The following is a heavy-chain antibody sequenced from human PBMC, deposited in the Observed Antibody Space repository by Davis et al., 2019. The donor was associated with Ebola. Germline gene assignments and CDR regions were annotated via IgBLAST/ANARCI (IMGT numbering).Heavy chain of an antibody. CDR3: ARHLYDFWSGYYSYYYGMDV. J-gene: IGHJ6*02. Sequence: SETLSLTCTVSGGSISSGSYYWSWIRQPPGKGLEWIGYIYYSGSTNYNPSLKSRVTISVDTSKNQFSLKLSSVTAADTAVHYCARHLYDFWSGYYSYYYGMDVWGQGTTVTVSS. D-gene: IGHD3-3*01. CDR2: IYYSGST. CDR1: GGSISSGSYY. V-gene: IGHV4-61*01.